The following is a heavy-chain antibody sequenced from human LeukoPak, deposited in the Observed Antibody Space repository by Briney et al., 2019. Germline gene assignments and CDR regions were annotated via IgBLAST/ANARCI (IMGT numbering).Heavy chain of an antibody. Sequence: PGGSLRLSCAASGFTFSSYGMHWVRQAPGKGLEWVAFIRYDGSNKYYADSVKGRFTISRDNAKKSLYLQMNSLRADDTAIYYCAREIIVGYNWFDPWGQGTLVIVSS. J-gene: IGHJ5*02. V-gene: IGHV3-30*02. CDR2: IRYDGSNK. D-gene: IGHD1-26*01. CDR1: GFTFSSYG. CDR3: AREIIVGYNWFDP.